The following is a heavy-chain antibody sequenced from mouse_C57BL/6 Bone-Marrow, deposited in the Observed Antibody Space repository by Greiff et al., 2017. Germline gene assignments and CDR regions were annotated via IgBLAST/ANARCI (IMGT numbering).Heavy chain of an antibody. CDR2: IWRGGST. CDR1: GFSLTSSG. Sequence: QVQLQQSGPGLVQPSQSLSITCTVSGFSLTSSGVHWVRQSPGKGLEWLGVIWRGGSTDYNAAFVSRLSITKDNSKSQVFFKMNSLQADDTAIYXCAKKEGNYEAWFAYWGQGTLVTVSA. J-gene: IGHJ3*01. CDR3: AKKEGNYEAWFAY. V-gene: IGHV2-5*01. D-gene: IGHD2-1*01.